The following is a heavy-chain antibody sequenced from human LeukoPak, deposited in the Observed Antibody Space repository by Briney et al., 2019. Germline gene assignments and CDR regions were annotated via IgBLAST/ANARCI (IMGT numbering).Heavy chain of an antibody. J-gene: IGHJ6*03. CDR3: ARDLEDGDGPGYCTNGVCYTSTYMDV. D-gene: IGHD2-8*01. V-gene: IGHV3-30*03. Sequence: PGGSLRLSCAASGFTFSSYGMHWVRQAPGKGLEWVAVISYDGSNKYYADSVKGRFTISRDNSKNTLYLQMNSLRAEDTVVYYCARDLEDGDGPGYCTNGVCYTSTYMDVWGKGTTVTVSS. CDR2: ISYDGSNK. CDR1: GFTFSSYG.